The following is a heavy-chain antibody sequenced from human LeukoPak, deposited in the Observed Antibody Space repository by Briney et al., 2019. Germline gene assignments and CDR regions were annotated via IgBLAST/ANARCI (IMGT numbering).Heavy chain of an antibody. D-gene: IGHD6-19*01. Sequence: PGGSLRLSCAASGFTFSSYWMNWVRQAPGKGLEWVANIKQDGSEKYYVDSVKGRFTISRDNAKNSLFLQMNSLRAEDTAVYYCARGPAAGNLLGYWGQGTLVTVSS. CDR1: GFTFSSYW. V-gene: IGHV3-7*01. J-gene: IGHJ4*02. CDR2: IKQDGSEK. CDR3: ARGPAAGNLLGY.